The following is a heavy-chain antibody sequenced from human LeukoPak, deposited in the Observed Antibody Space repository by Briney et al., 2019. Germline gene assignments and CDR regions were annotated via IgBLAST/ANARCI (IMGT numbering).Heavy chain of an antibody. Sequence: ASVKVSCKASGYTFTSYYMHWVRQAPGQGLEWMGIINPSGGSTSYAQKFQGRVTMTRDTSTSTVYMELSSLRSEDTAVYYCAVLAVAGGGQDYWGQGTLVTVSS. CDR2: INPSGGST. CDR3: AVLAVAGGGQDY. J-gene: IGHJ4*02. V-gene: IGHV1-46*01. CDR1: GYTFTSYY. D-gene: IGHD6-19*01.